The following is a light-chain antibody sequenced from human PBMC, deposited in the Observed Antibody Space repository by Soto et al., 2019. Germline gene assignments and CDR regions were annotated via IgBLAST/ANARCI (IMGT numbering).Light chain of an antibody. V-gene: IGKV1-9*01. CDR1: QGISSY. CDR3: QQLNSYPIT. J-gene: IGKJ5*01. CDR2: AAS. Sequence: DIQLTQSPSFLSASVGDRVTITCRASQGISSYLAWYQQKPGKAPKLLIYAASTLQSGVPSRFSGSGSGTEFTLTISSLQPEDFATYYCQQLNSYPITFGQETPLEIK.